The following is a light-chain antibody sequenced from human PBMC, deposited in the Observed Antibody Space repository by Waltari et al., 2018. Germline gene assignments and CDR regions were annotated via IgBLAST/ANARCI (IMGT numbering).Light chain of an antibody. CDR3: CSYAGASTYV. J-gene: IGLJ1*01. CDR2: DVS. Sequence: GSPGQSITISCTGTRGDVGGYNYVSWYQQHPGKAPKLMIYDVSKRPSGASNRFSGSKSGNTASLTVSGLQAEDEADYYCCSYAGASTYVFGTGTKVTVL. V-gene: IGLV2-23*02. CDR1: RGDVGGYNY.